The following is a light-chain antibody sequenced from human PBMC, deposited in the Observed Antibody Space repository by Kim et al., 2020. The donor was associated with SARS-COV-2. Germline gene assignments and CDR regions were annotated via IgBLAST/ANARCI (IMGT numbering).Light chain of an antibody. Sequence: EIVMTQSPATLSVSPGERATLSCRASQSVSSNLAWYQQKPGQAPRLLIYGASTRATGIPGRFSGSGSGTEFTLTISSLQSEDFAVYYCQQYRHWPRTFGGGTKLEI. CDR1: QSVSSN. CDR2: GAS. CDR3: QQYRHWPRT. J-gene: IGKJ4*01. V-gene: IGKV3-15*01.